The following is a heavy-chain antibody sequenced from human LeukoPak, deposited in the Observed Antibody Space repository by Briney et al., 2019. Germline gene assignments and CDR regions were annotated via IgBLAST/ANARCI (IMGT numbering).Heavy chain of an antibody. Sequence: GGSLRLSCAASGFTFSSYGMHWVRQAPGKGLEWVAVIWYDGSNKYYADSVKGRFTISRDNSKNTLYLQMNSLRAEDTAVYYCAKNYYDSSGYYWFDYWGQGALVTVSS. CDR2: IWYDGSNK. V-gene: IGHV3-33*06. CDR3: AKNYYDSSGYYWFDY. CDR1: GFTFSSYG. D-gene: IGHD3-22*01. J-gene: IGHJ4*02.